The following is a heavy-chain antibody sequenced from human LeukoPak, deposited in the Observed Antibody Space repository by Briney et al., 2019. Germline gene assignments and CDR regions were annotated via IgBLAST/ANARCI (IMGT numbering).Heavy chain of an antibody. Sequence: GGSLRLSCAASGFTFNSYWMHWARQSPGKGLAWVSDINDDGSVRRYGDSVKGRFTISRDNAKNVLYLQVNNMQAEDTAIYFCARGGYSPVDHWGQGTLVTV. CDR3: ARGGYSPVDH. V-gene: IGHV3-74*01. CDR2: INDDGSVR. CDR1: GFTFNSYW. D-gene: IGHD6-13*01. J-gene: IGHJ4*02.